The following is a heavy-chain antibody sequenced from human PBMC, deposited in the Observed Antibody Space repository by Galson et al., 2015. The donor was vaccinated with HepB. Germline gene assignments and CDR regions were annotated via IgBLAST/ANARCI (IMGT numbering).Heavy chain of an antibody. V-gene: IGHV3-30*19. CDR3: ARDRRAAAGGGAGNYYYYGMDV. CDR2: ISYDGSNK. CDR1: GFTFSSYG. D-gene: IGHD6-13*01. J-gene: IGHJ6*02. Sequence: SLRLSCAASGFTFSSYGMHWVRQAPGKGLEWVAVISYDGSNKYYADSVKGRFTISRDNSKNTLYLQMNSLRAEDTAVYYCARDRRAAAGGGAGNYYYYGMDVWGQGTTVTVSS.